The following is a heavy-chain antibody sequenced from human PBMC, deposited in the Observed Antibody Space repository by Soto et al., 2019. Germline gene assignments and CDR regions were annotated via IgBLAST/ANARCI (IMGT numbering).Heavy chain of an antibody. D-gene: IGHD2-15*01. Sequence: SVKVSCKAPGGTFSTYAINWVRQAPGQGLEWMGGVIPIFGTPKYAQKFQGRVTITADESTSTGYMELRSLRSEDTAVYYCARSQGGSSSLDIYYYYYYGMDVWGQGTTVTVSS. CDR1: GGTFSTYA. J-gene: IGHJ6*02. V-gene: IGHV1-69*13. CDR3: ARSQGGSSSLDIYYYYYYGMDV. CDR2: VIPIFGTP.